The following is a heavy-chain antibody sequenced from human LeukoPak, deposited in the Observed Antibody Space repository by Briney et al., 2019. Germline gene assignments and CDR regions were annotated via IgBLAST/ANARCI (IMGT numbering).Heavy chain of an antibody. D-gene: IGHD3-22*01. CDR3: ARRRYYDSTGYLD. V-gene: IGHV4-39*01. CDR2: IFIVGGP. Sequence: PSETLSLTCTVSGGYISSSSYYWGWVRQPPGKGLEWIGDIFIVGGPTSWSLKSRLTISLDTSKNQFSLKVNSVTAADTAVYYCARRRYYDSTGYLDWGQGTLVSISP. J-gene: IGHJ1*01. CDR1: GGYISSSSYY.